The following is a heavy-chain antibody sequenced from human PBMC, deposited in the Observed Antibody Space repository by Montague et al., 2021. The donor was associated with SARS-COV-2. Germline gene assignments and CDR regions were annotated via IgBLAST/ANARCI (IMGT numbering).Heavy chain of an antibody. CDR1: GFTFNNYA. D-gene: IGHD6-19*01. J-gene: IGHJ4*02. Sequence: SLRLSCAASGFTFNNYAVHWVRQAPGKGLEWVAIISYDGSNKYYADSVKGRFAISRDNSKNTLYLQMNSLRAKDTAVYYCVRASLIKARIAVAGTTVYWGQGTLVTISS. V-gene: IGHV3-30*09. CDR3: VRASLIKARIAVAGTTVY. CDR2: ISYDGSNK.